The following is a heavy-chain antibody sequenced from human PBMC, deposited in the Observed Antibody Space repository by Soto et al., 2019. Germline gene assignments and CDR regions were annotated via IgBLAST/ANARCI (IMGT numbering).Heavy chain of an antibody. CDR2: INAGNGNT. CDR1: GYTFTSYA. CDR3: ARVLKPYYYDSSGYYVPPNDY. D-gene: IGHD3-22*01. V-gene: IGHV1-3*01. Sequence: ASVKVSCKASGYTFTSYAMHWVRQAPGQRLEWMAWINAGNGNTKYSQKFQGRVTITRDTSASTAYMELSSLRSEDTAVYYCARVLKPYYYDSSGYYVPPNDYWGQGTLVTVSS. J-gene: IGHJ4*02.